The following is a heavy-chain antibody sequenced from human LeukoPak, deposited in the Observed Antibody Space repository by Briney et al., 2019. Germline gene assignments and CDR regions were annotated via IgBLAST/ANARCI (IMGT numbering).Heavy chain of an antibody. D-gene: IGHD3-22*01. J-gene: IGHJ4*02. CDR2: FSAYNGNT. Sequence: GASVKVSCKASDYTFTNYGISWGRQAPGQGLEWMGWFSAYNGNTNQAQKLQGRVTMTTDTSTRTAYMELRSLRSDDTAVYYCARDYYDSSGYYYVFAYWGQGTLVTVSS. V-gene: IGHV1-18*01. CDR1: DYTFTNYG. CDR3: ARDYYDSSGYYYVFAY.